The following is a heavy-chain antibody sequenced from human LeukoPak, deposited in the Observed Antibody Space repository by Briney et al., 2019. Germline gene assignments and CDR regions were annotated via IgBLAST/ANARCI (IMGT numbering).Heavy chain of an antibody. D-gene: IGHD6-19*01. CDR1: GYSISSGYY. Sequence: PSETLSLTCAVSGYSISSGYYWGWIRQPPGKGLEWIGSIYHSGSTYYNPSLKSRVTISADTSKNQFSLKLSSVTAADTAVYYCARAAVQYWYFDLWGRGTLVTVSS. CDR3: ARAAVQYWYFDL. CDR2: IYHSGST. V-gene: IGHV4-38-2*01. J-gene: IGHJ2*01.